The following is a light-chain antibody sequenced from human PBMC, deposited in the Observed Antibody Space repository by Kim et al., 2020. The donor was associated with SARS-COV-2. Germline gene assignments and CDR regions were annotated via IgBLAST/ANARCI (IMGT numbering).Light chain of an antibody. J-gene: IGKJ4*01. CDR3: QQYKNYPLT. CDR1: HDISQY. V-gene: IGKV1-16*02. CDR2: SAS. Sequence: DIQMTQSPSSLSASVGDRVTITCRTSHDISQYLAWFQQTPGKAPKLLIYSASKLHSGVPSNFSGSGSGTDFTLTISGLQPEHYATYYCQQYKNYPLTFGGGTKVDIK.